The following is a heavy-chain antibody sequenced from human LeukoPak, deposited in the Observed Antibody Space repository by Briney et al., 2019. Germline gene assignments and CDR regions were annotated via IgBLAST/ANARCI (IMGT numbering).Heavy chain of an antibody. J-gene: IGHJ4*02. V-gene: IGHV7-4-1*02. CDR1: GYTFTNYA. D-gene: IGHD3-22*01. Sequence: ASVKVSCKASGYTFTNYAMNWGRQAPGQGVEGRGGRNTNTGNPTYAQRFTGRFVFSFATSVTTAYLQISSLKTEDTAVYYCAVLSYDSSGYYYPFDYWGQGTLVTVSS. CDR3: AVLSYDSSGYYYPFDY. CDR2: RNTNTGNP.